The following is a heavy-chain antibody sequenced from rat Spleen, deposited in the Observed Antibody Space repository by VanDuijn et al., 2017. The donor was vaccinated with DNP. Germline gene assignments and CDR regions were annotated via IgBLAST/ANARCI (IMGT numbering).Heavy chain of an antibody. CDR1: GFTFSNYV. CDR3: ARHRTIMPYYYAMDA. D-gene: IGHD3-8*01. CDR2: ISYDGGST. Sequence: EVQLVESGGGLVQPGRSMKLSCAASGFTFSNYVMAWVRQAPKKGLEWVAYISYDGGSTYYRDPVKGRFTISRDNAQSTLYLQMDSLRSEDTATYYCARHRTIMPYYYAMDAWGQGASVTVSS. J-gene: IGHJ4*01. V-gene: IGHV5-25*01.